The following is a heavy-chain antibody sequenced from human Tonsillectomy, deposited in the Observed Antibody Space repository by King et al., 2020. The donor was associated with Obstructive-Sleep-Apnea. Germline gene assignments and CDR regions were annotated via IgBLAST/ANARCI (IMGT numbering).Heavy chain of an antibody. CDR1: GFTFRSYS. CDR3: AREMSAAGTNWFDP. V-gene: IGHV3-21*01. J-gene: IGHJ5*02. D-gene: IGHD6-13*01. CDR2: ITASGAPV. Sequence: VQLVESGGGLVKPGGSLRLSCAASGFTFRSYSTNWVRQAPGKGLEWVSSITASGAPVYYSDSLNGRFTISRANAKKSLYLQMSSLRAEDTAVYYCAREMSAAGTNWFDPWGQGTLVIVSS.